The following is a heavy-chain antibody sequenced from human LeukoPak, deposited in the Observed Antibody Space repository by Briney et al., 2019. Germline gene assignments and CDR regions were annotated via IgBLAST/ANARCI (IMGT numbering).Heavy chain of an antibody. V-gene: IGHV1-2*02. CDR1: GYTFTAYY. CDR3: ASATTGKYYGLDV. Sequence: ASVKVSCKASGYTFTAYYMHWVRLAPGQGLEWMGWLNPNSGGTSYAQNFQGRVTMTRDTSISTAYMELSSLRSDDTAVYSCASATTGKYYGLDVWGQGTTVTVSS. CDR2: LNPNSGGT. J-gene: IGHJ6*02. D-gene: IGHD4-11*01.